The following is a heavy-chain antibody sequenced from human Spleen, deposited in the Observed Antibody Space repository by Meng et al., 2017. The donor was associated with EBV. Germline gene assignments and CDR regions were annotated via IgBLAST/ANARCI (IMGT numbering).Heavy chain of an antibody. J-gene: IGHJ4*02. Sequence: QVQRQQWGGGLLKPSATLVLSCAVYGGSFTGYYWTWIRQPPGKGLEWIGEISRSGSTNYNPSLKSRVTISLDTSKNQFSLKLSSVTAADTAVYYCARRGGVDYWGQGTLVTVSS. CDR1: GGSFTGYY. CDR2: ISRSGST. D-gene: IGHD3-16*01. V-gene: IGHV4-34*01. CDR3: ARRGGVDY.